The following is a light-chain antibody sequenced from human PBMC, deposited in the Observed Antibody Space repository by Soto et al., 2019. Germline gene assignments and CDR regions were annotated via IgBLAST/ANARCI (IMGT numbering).Light chain of an antibody. Sequence: HSELTQAPSASGIPGQRVTISCSRSSSNIGSNYVYWYQQLPGTVPQLLIYRNSERPSGVPDRFSGSKSGTSASLAISGLRSEDEADYYCAAWDDSLSGVVFGGGTKVTVL. CDR1: SSNIGSNY. V-gene: IGLV1-47*01. J-gene: IGLJ2*01. CDR3: AAWDDSLSGVV. CDR2: RNS.